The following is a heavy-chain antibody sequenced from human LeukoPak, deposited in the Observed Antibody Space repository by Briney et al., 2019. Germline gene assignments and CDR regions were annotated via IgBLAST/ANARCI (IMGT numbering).Heavy chain of an antibody. CDR3: AKDRYYGSGIDY. V-gene: IGHV3-30*02. CDR1: GFTFSSYV. Sequence: GGSLRLSCAASGFTFSSYVMHWVRQAPGKGLEWVAFIWYDGSNKYYADSVKGRFTISRDNSKNTLYLQMNSLRAEDTAVYYCAKDRYYGSGIDYWGQGTLVTVSS. D-gene: IGHD3-10*01. CDR2: IWYDGSNK. J-gene: IGHJ4*02.